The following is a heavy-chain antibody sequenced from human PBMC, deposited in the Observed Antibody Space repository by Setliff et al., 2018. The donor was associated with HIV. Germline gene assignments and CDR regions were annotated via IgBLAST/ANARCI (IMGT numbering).Heavy chain of an antibody. CDR2: IYTSGST. D-gene: IGHD3-10*01. Sequence: PSETLSLTCAVSGASIPGYYWSWIRQPAGKGLEWIGRIYTSGSTNYNPSLKSRVTIPVDTSKNQFSLKLSSVTAADTAVYYCARDRDGATMVRGVIIRGGFDYWGQGTLVTVSS. CDR1: GASIPGYY. V-gene: IGHV4-4*07. CDR3: ARDRDGATMVRGVIIRGGFDY. J-gene: IGHJ4*02.